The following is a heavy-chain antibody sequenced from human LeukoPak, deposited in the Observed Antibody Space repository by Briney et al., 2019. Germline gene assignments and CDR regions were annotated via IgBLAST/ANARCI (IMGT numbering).Heavy chain of an antibody. CDR2: TWYDGSNK. Sequence: GGSLRLSCAASGFNFSSYGMHWVRPAPGKGLEWVAVTWYDGSNKYYADSVRGRITISRDNSKNTLYLQMNSLRAEDTAVYYCARARNAVVTAIDYWRQGTLVTVSS. CDR3: ARARNAVVTAIDY. J-gene: IGHJ4*01. V-gene: IGHV3-33*01. CDR1: GFNFSSYG. D-gene: IGHD4-23*01.